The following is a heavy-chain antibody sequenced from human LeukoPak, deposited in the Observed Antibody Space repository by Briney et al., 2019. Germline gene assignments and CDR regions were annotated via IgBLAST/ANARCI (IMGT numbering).Heavy chain of an antibody. J-gene: IGHJ5*02. Sequence: GRSLRLSCAASGFTFSSYGMHWVRQAPGKGLEWVAVISYDGSNKYYADSVKGRFTISRDNSKNTLYLQMNSLRAEDTAVYYCARDRPGDSVVGATDRWGQGTLVTVSS. D-gene: IGHD1-26*01. CDR2: ISYDGSNK. CDR3: ARDRPGDSVVGATDR. V-gene: IGHV3-30*03. CDR1: GFTFSSYG.